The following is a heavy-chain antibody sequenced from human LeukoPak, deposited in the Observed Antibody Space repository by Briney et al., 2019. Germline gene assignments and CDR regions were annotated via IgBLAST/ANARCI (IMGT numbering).Heavy chain of an antibody. Sequence: GGSLRLSCAASGLTFSDYYMSWIRQAPGKGLEWVSYISSSGSTIYYADSVKGRFTISRDNAKNSLYLQMNSLRAEDTAVYYCARDLHYYDSSGPGNPWGQGTLVTVSS. D-gene: IGHD3-22*01. J-gene: IGHJ5*02. CDR2: ISSSGSTI. CDR1: GLTFSDYY. CDR3: ARDLHYYDSSGPGNP. V-gene: IGHV3-11*01.